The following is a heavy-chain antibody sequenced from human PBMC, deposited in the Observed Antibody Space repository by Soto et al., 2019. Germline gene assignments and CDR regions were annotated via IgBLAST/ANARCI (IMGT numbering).Heavy chain of an antibody. CDR2: IWYDGSNK. J-gene: IGHJ3*02. V-gene: IGHV3-33*01. D-gene: IGHD2-21*02. CDR3: ARARVTALNDAFDI. Sequence: QVQLVESGGGVVQPGRSLRLSCAASGFTFSSYGMHWVRQAPGKGLEWVAVIWYDGSNKDYADSVKGRFTISRDNSKNTLYLQMNSLRAEDTAVYYCARARVTALNDAFDIWGQGTMVTVSS. CDR1: GFTFSSYG.